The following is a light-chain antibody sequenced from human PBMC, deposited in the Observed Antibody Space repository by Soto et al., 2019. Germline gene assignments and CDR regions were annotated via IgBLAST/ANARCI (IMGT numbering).Light chain of an antibody. J-gene: IGKJ4*01. V-gene: IGKV1-5*01. Sequence: DNQMTQSPSTLSASVGDRVTITCRASWSVNIWLAWYQQKPGKAPQLLIYDTSTLKSGAPSRFSGSGSGTEFTLTISSLQPDDFATYYCQQYENYPLTFGGGT. CDR2: DTS. CDR3: QQYENYPLT. CDR1: WSVNIW.